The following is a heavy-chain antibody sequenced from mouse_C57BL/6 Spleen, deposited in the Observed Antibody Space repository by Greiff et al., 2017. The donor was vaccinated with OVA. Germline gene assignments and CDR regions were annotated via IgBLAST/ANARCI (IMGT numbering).Heavy chain of an antibody. Sequence: DVQLQESGPGLVKPSQSLSLTCSVTGYSITSGYYWNWIRQFPGNKLEWMGYISYDGSNNYNPSLKNRISITRDTSKNQFFLKLNSVTTEDTATYYCARDQGFITTVVATGNFDYWGQGTTLTVSS. CDR3: ARDQGFITTVVATGNFDY. V-gene: IGHV3-6*01. D-gene: IGHD1-1*01. CDR2: ISYDGSN. CDR1: GYSITSGYY. J-gene: IGHJ2*01.